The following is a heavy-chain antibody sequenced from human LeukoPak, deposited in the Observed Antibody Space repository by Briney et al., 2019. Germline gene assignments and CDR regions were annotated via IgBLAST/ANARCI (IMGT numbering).Heavy chain of an antibody. CDR1: GFAFNGYT. J-gene: IGHJ6*03. D-gene: IGHD4-11*01. V-gene: IGHV3-21*01. CDR3: ARVAQGATTENYFYYYMDV. Sequence: GGSLRLSCEASGFAFNGYTITWVRQAPGKGLESVSSITSRSSHIYIADSVKGRFTISRDNANNSLFLQMSSLRVEDTAVYYCARVAQGATTENYFYYYMDVWGKGTTVTVSS. CDR2: ITSRSSHI.